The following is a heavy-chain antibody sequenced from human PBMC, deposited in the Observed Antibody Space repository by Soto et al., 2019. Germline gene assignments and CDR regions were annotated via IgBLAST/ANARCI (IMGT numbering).Heavy chain of an antibody. Sequence: SETLSLTCAVYGGSFSGYYWSWIRQPPGKGLEWIGEINHSGSTNYNPSLKSRVTISVDTSKNQFSLKLRSVTTTYSAVYILSRAYIVVVPVEGGGYSYYYYGREVWGQGTTVTVAS. CDR2: INHSGST. V-gene: IGHV4-34*01. D-gene: IGHD2-2*01. J-gene: IGHJ6*02. CDR3: SRAYIVVVPVEGGGYSYYYYGREV. CDR1: GGSFSGYY.